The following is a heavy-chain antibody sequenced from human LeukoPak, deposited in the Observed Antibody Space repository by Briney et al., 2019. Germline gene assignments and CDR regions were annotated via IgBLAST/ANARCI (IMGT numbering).Heavy chain of an antibody. J-gene: IGHJ3*01. D-gene: IGHD3-10*01. CDR3: TRDISTVLLWFGEPHAFDL. Sequence: GASVKVSCKASGYIFTGYAMHWVHQAPGQSLEWMGWINAGTGDTGYSQKFQGRVTITRDTSATTVYMYLGSLKSEDTAMYYCTRDISTVLLWFGEPHAFDLWGQGTMVTVSS. CDR1: GYIFTGYA. CDR2: INAGTGDT. V-gene: IGHV1-3*01.